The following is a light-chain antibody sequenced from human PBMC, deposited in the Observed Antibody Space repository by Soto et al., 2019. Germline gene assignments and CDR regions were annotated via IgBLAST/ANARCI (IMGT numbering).Light chain of an antibody. Sequence: QSVRTQPTSVSGSPGQSITISCTGNHNDIGTYDYVSWYQQHPGRAPRLLIYGVTTRPSGISDRFSASKSGLTASLTISGLQPEDEADYYCSSFTSNRIYVFGPGTKSPS. J-gene: IGLJ1*01. CDR3: SSFTSNRIYV. CDR1: HNDIGTYDY. V-gene: IGLV2-14*03. CDR2: GVT.